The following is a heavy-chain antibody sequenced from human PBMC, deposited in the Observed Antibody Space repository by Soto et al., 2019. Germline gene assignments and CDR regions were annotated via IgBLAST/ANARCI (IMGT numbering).Heavy chain of an antibody. CDR3: ARDMRVFEGMDV. V-gene: IGHV4-4*07. Sequence: QVQLEESGPGLVKPSETLSLTCTVSGGSITSYYWSWIRQPAGKGLEWIGRTYITGDSNYSPSLKSRVTMSLDTSKNQFSLKLSSATAADTAVYYCARDMRVFEGMDVWGRGTTVTVSS. D-gene: IGHD3-22*01. CDR2: TYITGDS. CDR1: GGSITSYY. J-gene: IGHJ6*02.